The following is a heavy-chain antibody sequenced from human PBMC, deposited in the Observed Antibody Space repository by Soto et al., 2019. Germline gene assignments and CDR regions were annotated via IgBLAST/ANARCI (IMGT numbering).Heavy chain of an antibody. CDR3: ARDYGALPADRFQF. J-gene: IGHJ4*02. CDR1: GFSLDSYA. Sequence: GGSLRLSCAASGFSLDSYAMHWVRQAPGEGREWLAVISYDGKNIYYADSVKGRFTISKDNSKNTLYLRLTSLTVEDTATYSCARDYGALPADRFQFWGQRTLVTVSS. D-gene: IGHD3-10*01. CDR2: ISYDGKNI. V-gene: IGHV3-30*03.